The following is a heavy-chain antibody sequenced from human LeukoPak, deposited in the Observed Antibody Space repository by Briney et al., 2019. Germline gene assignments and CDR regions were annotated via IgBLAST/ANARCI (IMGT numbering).Heavy chain of an antibody. CDR3: ARGYSSSWYDAFDI. CDR2: INPNSGGT. V-gene: IGHV1-2*02. D-gene: IGHD6-13*01. J-gene: IGHJ3*02. Sequence: GASVKVSCKASGCTFIGYYIHWVRQAPGQGLEWMGWINPNSGGTNYAQKFQGRVTMTWDTSIRTAYMELSRLRSDDTAVYYCARGYSSSWYDAFDIWGQGTMVTVSS. CDR1: GCTFIGYY.